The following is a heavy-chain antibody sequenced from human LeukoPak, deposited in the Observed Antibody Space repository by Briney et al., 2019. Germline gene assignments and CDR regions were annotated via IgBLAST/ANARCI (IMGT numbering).Heavy chain of an antibody. CDR3: ARGSGRFLEWLEYYYYGMDV. J-gene: IGHJ6*02. D-gene: IGHD3-3*01. V-gene: IGHV1-18*01. CDR2: ISAYNGNT. CDR1: GYTFTSYG. Sequence: ASVKVSCKASGYTFTSYGISRVRQAPGQGLEWMGWISAYNGNTNYAQKLQGRVTMTTDTSTSTAYMELRSLRSDDTAVYYCARGSGRFLEWLEYYYYGMDVWGQGTTVTVSS.